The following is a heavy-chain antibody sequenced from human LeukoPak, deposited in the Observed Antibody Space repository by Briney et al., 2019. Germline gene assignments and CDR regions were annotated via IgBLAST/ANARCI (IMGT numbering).Heavy chain of an antibody. CDR2: IYRGGST. Sequence: GGSLRLSCAASGFTVSSNYMSWVRQAPGKGLEWVSVIYRGGSTYYADSVKGRFTISRDNSKNTLYLQMNSLRAEDTAVYYCARGTSYDFCSGYYHDAFAIWRQGTMVTVSS. V-gene: IGHV3-53*01. J-gene: IGHJ3*02. CDR1: GFTVSSNY. CDR3: ARGTSYDFCSGYYHDAFAI. D-gene: IGHD3-3*01.